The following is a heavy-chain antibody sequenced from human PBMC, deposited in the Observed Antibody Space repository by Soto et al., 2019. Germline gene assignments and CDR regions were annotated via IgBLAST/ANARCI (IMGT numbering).Heavy chain of an antibody. V-gene: IGHV3-11*01. CDR2: ISSSGSTI. Sequence: GGSLRLSCAASGFTFSDYYMSWIRQTPGKGLEWVSYISSSGSTIYYADSVKGRFTISRDNAKNSLYLQMNSLRAEDTAVYYCARDPTIPRGSYYDLYSVYWGPGTLLTVSS. J-gene: IGHJ4*02. CDR3: ARDPTIPRGSYYDLYSVY. D-gene: IGHD1-26*01. CDR1: GFTFSDYY.